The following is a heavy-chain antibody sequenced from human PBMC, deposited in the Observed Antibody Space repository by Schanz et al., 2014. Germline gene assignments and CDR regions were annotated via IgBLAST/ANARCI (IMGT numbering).Heavy chain of an antibody. V-gene: IGHV3-23*04. J-gene: IGHJ4*02. D-gene: IGHD4-17*01. CDR2: IAGDGGGP. CDR3: VRDTDYHFDY. Sequence: VQLVESGGGVVQPGGSLRLSCVASGFTFRRYGMSWVRQAPGKGLEWVSVIAGDGGGPNYVDSVKGRFTISRDNAKNALYLQMNSLRAEDTAVYYCVRDTDYHFDYWGQGTLVTVSS. CDR1: GFTFRRYG.